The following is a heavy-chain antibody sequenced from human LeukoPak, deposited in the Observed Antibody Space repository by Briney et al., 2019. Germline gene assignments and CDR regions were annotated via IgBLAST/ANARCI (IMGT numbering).Heavy chain of an antibody. CDR1: GFTFSSYG. CDR3: ARDKALYYDSSGYYYVEDY. V-gene: IGHV3-33*01. J-gene: IGHJ4*02. D-gene: IGHD3-22*01. CDR2: IWYDGSNK. Sequence: GGSLRLSCAASGFTFSSYGMHWVRQAPGKGLEWVAVIWYDGSNKYYADSVKGRFTISRDNSKNTLYLQMNSLRAEDTAVYYCARDKALYYDSSGYYYVEDYWGQGTLVTVSS.